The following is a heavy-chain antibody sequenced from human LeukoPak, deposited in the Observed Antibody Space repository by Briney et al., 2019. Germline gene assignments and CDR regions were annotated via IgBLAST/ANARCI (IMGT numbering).Heavy chain of an antibody. V-gene: IGHV1-8*03. CDR3: ARGSYNWNYNYYYYYMDV. CDR2: MNPNSGNT. Sequence: ASVKVSCKASGYTFTSYDINWVRQATGQGLEWMGWMNPNSGNTGYAQKFQGRVTITRNTSISTAYMELSSLRSEDTAVYYCARGSYNWNYNYYYYYMDVWGKGTTVTVS. D-gene: IGHD1-7*01. J-gene: IGHJ6*03. CDR1: GYTFTSYD.